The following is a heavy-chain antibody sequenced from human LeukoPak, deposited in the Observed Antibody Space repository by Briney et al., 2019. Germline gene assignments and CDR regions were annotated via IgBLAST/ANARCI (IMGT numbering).Heavy chain of an antibody. CDR3: AKDTVIGYSYGRIDY. CDR2: IKEDGSEK. Sequence: GGSLRLSCAASGFTFSSHWMNWVRQAPGKGLEWVANIKEDGSEKYYVDSVKGRFTISRDNSKNTLYLQMNSLRAEDTAVYYCAKDTVIGYSYGRIDYWGQGTLVTVSS. V-gene: IGHV3-7*05. CDR1: GFTFSSHW. J-gene: IGHJ4*02. D-gene: IGHD5-18*01.